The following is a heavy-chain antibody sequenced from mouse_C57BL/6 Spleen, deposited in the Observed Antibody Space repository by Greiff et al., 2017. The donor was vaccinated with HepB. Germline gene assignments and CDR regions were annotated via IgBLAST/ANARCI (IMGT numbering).Heavy chain of an antibody. J-gene: IGHJ4*01. Sequence: EVQLQQSGPELVKPGASVKIPCKASGYTFTDYNMDWVKQSHGKSLEWIGDINPNNGGTIYNQKFKGKATLTVDKSSSTAYMELRSLTSEDTAVYYCAALYGSSYNYAMDYWGQGTSVTVSS. CDR1: GYTFTDYN. D-gene: IGHD1-1*01. V-gene: IGHV1-18*01. CDR3: AALYGSSYNYAMDY. CDR2: INPNNGGT.